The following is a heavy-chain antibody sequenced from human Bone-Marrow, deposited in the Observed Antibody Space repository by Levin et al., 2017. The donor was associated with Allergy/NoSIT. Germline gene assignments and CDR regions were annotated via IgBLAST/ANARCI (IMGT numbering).Heavy chain of an antibody. Sequence: GGSLRLSCAASGFTFSSYSMNWVRQAPGKGLEWVSSISSSSSYIYYADSVKGRFTISRDNAKNSLYLQMNSLRAEDTAVYYCARVGKLLWFGEPIGDDAFDIWGQGTMVTVSS. CDR3: ARVGKLLWFGEPIGDDAFDI. CDR2: ISSSSSYI. D-gene: IGHD3-10*01. J-gene: IGHJ3*02. V-gene: IGHV3-21*01. CDR1: GFTFSSYS.